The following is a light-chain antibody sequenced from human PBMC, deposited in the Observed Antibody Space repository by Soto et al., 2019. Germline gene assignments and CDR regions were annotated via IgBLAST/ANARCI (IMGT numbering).Light chain of an antibody. CDR2: AAS. Sequence: DIQLTQSPSFLSASVGDRVTIACRASQGISSYLAWYQQQPGKAPKLLIYAASTSQRGVPSRFSGSGSGTEFTLTISSLQPEDFATYYCQQLNSYPTFGGGTKVEIK. J-gene: IGKJ4*01. V-gene: IGKV1-9*01. CDR3: QQLNSYPT. CDR1: QGISSY.